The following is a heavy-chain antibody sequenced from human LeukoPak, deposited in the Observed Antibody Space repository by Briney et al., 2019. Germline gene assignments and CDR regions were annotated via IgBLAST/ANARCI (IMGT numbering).Heavy chain of an antibody. CDR2: IYPGDSDT. CDR3: ARPDTAMAVDY. D-gene: IGHD5-18*01. V-gene: IGHV5-51*01. Sequence: GESLKISCKGSGYSFITNWIGWVRQMPGQGLEWMGIIYPGDSDTRYSPSFQGQVTISADKSISTAYLQWSSLKASDTAMYYCARPDTAMAVDYWGQGTLVTVSS. J-gene: IGHJ4*02. CDR1: GYSFITNW.